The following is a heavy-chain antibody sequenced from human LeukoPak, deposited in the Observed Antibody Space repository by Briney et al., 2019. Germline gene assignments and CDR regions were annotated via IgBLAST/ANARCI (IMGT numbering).Heavy chain of an antibody. Sequence: GGSLRLSCAASGFTFSSYAMSWVRQAPGKGLEWVAVIWYDGSNKYYADSVKGRFTISRDNSKNTLYLQMNSLRAEDTAVYYCARDWSSSWPYYYYGMDVWGQGTTVTVSS. CDR1: GFTFSSYA. D-gene: IGHD6-13*01. V-gene: IGHV3-33*08. CDR2: IWYDGSNK. CDR3: ARDWSSSWPYYYYGMDV. J-gene: IGHJ6*02.